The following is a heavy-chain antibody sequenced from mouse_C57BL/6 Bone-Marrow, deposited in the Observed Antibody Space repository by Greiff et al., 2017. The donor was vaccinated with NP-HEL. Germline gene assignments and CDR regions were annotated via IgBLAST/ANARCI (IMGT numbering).Heavy chain of an antibody. V-gene: IGHV1-81*01. J-gene: IGHJ4*01. CDR1: GYTFTSYG. D-gene: IGHD1-1*01. CDR2: IYPRSGNT. Sequence: VQLQQSGAELARPGASVKLSCKASGYTFTSYGISWVKQRTGQGLEWIGEIYPRSGNTYYNEKFKGKATLTADKSSSTAYMELRSLTSEDSAVYFCARSYYYGSSWAMDYWGQGTSVTGSS. CDR3: ARSYYYGSSWAMDY.